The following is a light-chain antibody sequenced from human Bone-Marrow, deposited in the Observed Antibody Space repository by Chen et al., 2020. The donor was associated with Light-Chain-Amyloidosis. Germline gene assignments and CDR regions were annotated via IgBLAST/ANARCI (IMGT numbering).Light chain of an antibody. CDR2: DTN. CDR3: LLSYTTIGV. CDR1: TGAVTSGHF. V-gene: IGLV7-46*01. Sequence: QAVVTQEPSLTVSPGGTVTLTCDSSTGAVTSGHFPYWFQQKPGQAPRTLIYDTNHKHSWTPSRFSGSLPGSKSALTLSGAQPEDEAQYSYLLSYTTIGVFGGGTTLTVL. J-gene: IGLJ3*02.